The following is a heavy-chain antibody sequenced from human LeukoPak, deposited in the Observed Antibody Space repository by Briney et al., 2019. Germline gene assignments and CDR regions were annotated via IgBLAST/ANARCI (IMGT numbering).Heavy chain of an antibody. D-gene: IGHD4-17*01. CDR1: GGTFSSYA. CDR2: IIPIFGTA. Sequence: ASVKVSCKASGGTFSSYAISWVRLAPGQGLEWMGRIIPIFGTANYAQKFQGRVTITTDESTSTAYMELSSLRSEDTAVYYCAGEKRDYGDYSPFDYWGQGTLVTVSS. J-gene: IGHJ4*02. CDR3: AGEKRDYGDYSPFDY. V-gene: IGHV1-69*05.